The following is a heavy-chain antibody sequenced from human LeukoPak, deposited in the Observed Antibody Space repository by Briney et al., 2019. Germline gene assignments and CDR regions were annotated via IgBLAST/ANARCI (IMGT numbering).Heavy chain of an antibody. V-gene: IGHV3-23*01. D-gene: IGHD2-21*01. J-gene: IGHJ4*02. Sequence: GGSLRLSCAASGFTFSSYAMSWVRQAPGKGLEWVSAISDSGSATYYADSVKGRFTISRDNSKNTLHLQTNSLRAEDTAIYYCAKKIFQGWGFYFDYWGQGTLVTVSS. CDR1: GFTFSSYA. CDR2: ISDSGSAT. CDR3: AKKIFQGWGFYFDY.